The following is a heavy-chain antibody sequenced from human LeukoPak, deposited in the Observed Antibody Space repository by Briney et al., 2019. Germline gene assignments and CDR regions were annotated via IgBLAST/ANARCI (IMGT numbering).Heavy chain of an antibody. Sequence: ASVKVSCKASGYTFTSYGISWVRQAPGQGLEWMGWISAYNGNTNYAQKLQGRVTMAADTSTGTAYMELRSLRSDDTAVYYCARGNSGSYYEAGFDYWGQGTLVTVSS. CDR3: ARGNSGSYYEAGFDY. CDR2: ISAYNGNT. D-gene: IGHD1-26*01. CDR1: GYTFTSYG. J-gene: IGHJ4*02. V-gene: IGHV1-18*01.